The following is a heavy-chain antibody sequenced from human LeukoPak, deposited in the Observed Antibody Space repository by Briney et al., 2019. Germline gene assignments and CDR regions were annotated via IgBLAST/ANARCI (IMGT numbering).Heavy chain of an antibody. Sequence: PGGSLRLSCAASGFTFSSYGMHWVRQAPGKGLEWLAVISYDGGHKFYADSLKGRFTVSRDNSKNTLYLQMNSLRAEDTALYYCKLGYCSGGSCYDHWGQGTLVTVSS. CDR2: ISYDGGHK. D-gene: IGHD2-15*01. CDR1: GFTFSSYG. J-gene: IGHJ5*02. V-gene: IGHV3-30*03. CDR3: KLGYCSGGSCYDH.